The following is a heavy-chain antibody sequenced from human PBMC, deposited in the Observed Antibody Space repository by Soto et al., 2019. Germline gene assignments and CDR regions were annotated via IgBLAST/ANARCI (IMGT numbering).Heavy chain of an antibody. CDR3: ARGGPAAGYSSIWFVSDLGFDY. D-gene: IGHD6-13*01. CDR1: GFTFSAYW. J-gene: IGHJ4*02. Sequence: ESGGGLVQPGGSLRLSCAASGFTFSAYWMSWVRQAPEKGLEWVDNIKKDGSEKYYVDSVKGRFTISRDNARNSLFLQMNSLRVEDTAVDYCARGGPAAGYSSIWFVSDLGFDYWGQGTLVTVSS. CDR2: IKKDGSEK. V-gene: IGHV3-7*03.